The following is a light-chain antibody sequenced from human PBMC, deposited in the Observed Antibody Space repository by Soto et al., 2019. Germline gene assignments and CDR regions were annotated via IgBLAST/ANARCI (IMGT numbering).Light chain of an antibody. Sequence: QSALTQPASVSGSPRQSVTISGAGTSGDVGGYNYVSWYQQHPGKAPKLMIHAVTNRPSGVSNRFSGSKSGNTASLTISSLQAEDEADYYCCSYTGASTYVVGTGTKLTVL. CDR3: CSYTGASTYV. J-gene: IGLJ1*01. CDR2: AVT. CDR1: SGDVGGYNY. V-gene: IGLV2-14*01.